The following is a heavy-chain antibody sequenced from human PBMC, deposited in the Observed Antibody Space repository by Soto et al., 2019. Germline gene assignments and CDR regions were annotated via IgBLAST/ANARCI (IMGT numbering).Heavy chain of an antibody. CDR2: IYHSGST. V-gene: IGHV4-59*12. CDR3: ARVFSDSSSFFDP. Sequence: SETLSLTCTVSGGSISSYYWSWIRQPPGKGLEWIGYIYHSGSTYYNPSLKSRVTISVDTSKNQFSLKLSSVTAADTAVYYCARVFSDSSSFFDPWGQGTLVTVSS. J-gene: IGHJ5*02. CDR1: GGSISSYY. D-gene: IGHD6-13*01.